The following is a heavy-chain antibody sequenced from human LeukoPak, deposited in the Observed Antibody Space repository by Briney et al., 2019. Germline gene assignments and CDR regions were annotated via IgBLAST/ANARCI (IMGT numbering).Heavy chain of an antibody. CDR1: GGSISSGDFY. CDR2: IYYGGNT. Sequence: PSETLSLTCTVSGGSISSGDFYWTWIRQPPGKGLEWIGYIYYGGNTYYNPSLKSRVTISVDTSTIQFSLKLSSVTAADTAVYYCAATASNWFDPWGQGTLVTVSS. CDR3: AATASNWFDP. V-gene: IGHV4-30-4*08. J-gene: IGHJ5*02. D-gene: IGHD5-18*01.